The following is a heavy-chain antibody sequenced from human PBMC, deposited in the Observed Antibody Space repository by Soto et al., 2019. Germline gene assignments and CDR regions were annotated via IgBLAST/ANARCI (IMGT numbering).Heavy chain of an antibody. CDR3: AREGRGKKAGYNGLVSLGY. Sequence: QVQLVQSGAEVKTPGSSLKVSCKVSGSRFSNYVISWVRQAPGHGLEWLGRIIPIFNSTKYAQNVQGRVTIPADKSTSTASLELSSLRSDDTAVYYCAREGRGKKAGYNGLVSLGYWGQGTLVTVSS. CDR2: IIPIFNST. D-gene: IGHD2-2*02. J-gene: IGHJ4*02. V-gene: IGHV1-69*06. CDR1: GSRFSNYV.